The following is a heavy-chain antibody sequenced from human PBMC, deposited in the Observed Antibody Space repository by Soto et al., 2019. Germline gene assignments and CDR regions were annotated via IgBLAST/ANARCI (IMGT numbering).Heavy chain of an antibody. Sequence: GASVKFSCKASGGTFSSYAISWGRQAPGQGLEWMGGIIPIFGTANYAQKFQGRVTITADESTSTAYMELSSLRSEDTAVYYCARGRSGYTDLLDYWGQGTLVTVSS. V-gene: IGHV1-69*13. CDR3: ARGRSGYTDLLDY. CDR2: IIPIFGTA. J-gene: IGHJ4*02. CDR1: GGTFSSYA. D-gene: IGHD3-22*01.